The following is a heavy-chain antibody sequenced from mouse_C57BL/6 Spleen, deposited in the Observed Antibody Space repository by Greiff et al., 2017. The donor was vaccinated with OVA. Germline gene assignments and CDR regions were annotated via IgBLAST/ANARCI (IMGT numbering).Heavy chain of an antibody. J-gene: IGHJ4*01. CDR1: GYTFTDYN. CDR3: ARCDGYYEGDAMDY. V-gene: IGHV1-18*01. D-gene: IGHD2-3*01. Sequence: VQLQQSGPELVKPGASVKIPCKASGYTFTDYNMDWVKQSHGKSLEWIGDINPNNGGTIYNQKFKGKATLTVDKSSSTAYMELRSLTSEDTAVYYCARCDGYYEGDAMDYWGQGTSVTVSS. CDR2: INPNNGGT.